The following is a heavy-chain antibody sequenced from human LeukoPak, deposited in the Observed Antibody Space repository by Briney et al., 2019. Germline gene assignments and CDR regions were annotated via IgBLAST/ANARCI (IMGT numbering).Heavy chain of an antibody. CDR3: ARDRELHNWFDP. V-gene: IGHV3-21*01. J-gene: IGHJ5*02. CDR2: ISSSSSYI. D-gene: IGHD1-7*01. CDR1: GFTFSSYS. Sequence: GGSLRLSCAASGFTFSSYSMNWVRQAPGKGLEWVSSISSSSSYIYYADSVKGRFTISRDNAKNSLYLQMNSLRAEDTAAYYCARDRELHNWFDPWGQGTLVTVSS.